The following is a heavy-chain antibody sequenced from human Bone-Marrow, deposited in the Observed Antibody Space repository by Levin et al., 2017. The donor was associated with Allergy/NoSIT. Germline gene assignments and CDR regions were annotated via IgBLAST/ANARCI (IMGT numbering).Heavy chain of an antibody. V-gene: IGHV4-31*03. CDR3: ARADALTYYYMDV. Sequence: SETLSLTCTVSGDSISNSGVYWRWIRQRPGRGLEWIGYIYYLGRTFYHPSLKSRVTVSVDTSNNQFSLRLRSVTGADTAIYSCARADALTYYYMDVWGKGTTVTVSS. CDR1: GDSISNSGVY. CDR2: IYYLGRT. J-gene: IGHJ6*03.